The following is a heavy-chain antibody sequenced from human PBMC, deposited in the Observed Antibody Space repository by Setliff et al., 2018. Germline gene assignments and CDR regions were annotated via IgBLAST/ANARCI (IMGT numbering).Heavy chain of an antibody. Sequence: GGSLRLSCAASGFTFSSYWMSWVRQAPGKGLEWVANINEDGSEKYYMDSVKGRFTISRDNAKNSLYLQMNSLRAEDTAVYYCARLALTGYDSSGYYYALDYYYYMDVWGKGTTVTVSS. D-gene: IGHD3-22*01. V-gene: IGHV3-7*01. CDR3: ARLALTGYDSSGYYYALDYYYYMDV. CDR2: INEDGSEK. J-gene: IGHJ6*03. CDR1: GFTFSSYW.